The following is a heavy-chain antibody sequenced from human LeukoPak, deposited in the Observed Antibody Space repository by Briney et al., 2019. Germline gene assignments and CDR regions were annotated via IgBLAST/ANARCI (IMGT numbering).Heavy chain of an antibody. V-gene: IGHV4-38-2*02. D-gene: IGHD3-16*01. J-gene: IGHJ4*02. CDR3: VYLFGGVDY. CDR2: IYHSGST. Sequence: SETLSLTCTVSGYSISSGYYWGWIRPPPGKGLEWIGSIYHSGSTYYNPSLKSRVTISVDTSKNQFSLKLSSVTAADTAVYYCVYLFGGVDYWGQGTLVTVSS. CDR1: GYSISSGYY.